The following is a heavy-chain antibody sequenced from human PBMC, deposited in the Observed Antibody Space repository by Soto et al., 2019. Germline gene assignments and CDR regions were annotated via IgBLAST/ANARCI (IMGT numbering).Heavy chain of an antibody. CDR1: EDSFTSYW. CDR3: ARTIGIDAFDI. Sequence: GLPRKNSCKGAEDSFTSYWIGWVRQMPGKGLEWMGIIYPGDSDTRYSPSFQGQVTISADKSISTAYLQWSSLKASDTAMYYCARTIGIDAFDIWGKGTTVPVSS. D-gene: IGHD1-26*01. V-gene: IGHV5-51*01. CDR2: IYPGDSDT. J-gene: IGHJ3*02.